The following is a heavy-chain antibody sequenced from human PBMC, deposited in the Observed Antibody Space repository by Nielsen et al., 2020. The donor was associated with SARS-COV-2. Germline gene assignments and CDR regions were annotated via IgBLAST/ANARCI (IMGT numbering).Heavy chain of an antibody. Sequence: GESLKISCAASGFTFSDYAMAWVRQAPGKGLEWVSVIKTSGGSTYYADSVKGRFTISRDNAKNTLFLQMNSLRAEDTGVYYCARGDFDPDYWGQGTLVTVSS. CDR3: ARGDFDPDY. D-gene: IGHD3-9*01. V-gene: IGHV3-23*01. CDR2: IKTSGGST. J-gene: IGHJ4*02. CDR1: GFTFSDYA.